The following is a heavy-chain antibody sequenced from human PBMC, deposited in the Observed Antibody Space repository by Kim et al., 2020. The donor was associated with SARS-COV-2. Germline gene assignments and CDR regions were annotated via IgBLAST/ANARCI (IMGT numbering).Heavy chain of an antibody. CDR3: ARVGGFGEWVFYY. Sequence: SETLSLTCTVSGGSISSYYWSWIRQPPGKGLEWIGYIYYSGSTNYNPSLKSRVTISVDTSKNQFSLKLSSVTAADTAVYYCARVGGFGEWVFYYWGRGT. V-gene: IGHV4-59*01. D-gene: IGHD3-10*01. J-gene: IGHJ4*02. CDR2: IYYSGST. CDR1: GGSISSYY.